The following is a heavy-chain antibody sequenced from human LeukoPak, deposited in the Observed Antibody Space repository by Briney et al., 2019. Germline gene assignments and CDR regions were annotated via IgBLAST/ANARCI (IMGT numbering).Heavy chain of an antibody. CDR2: ISGSGGST. Sequence: GRSLRLSCAASGFTFNNHGIHWVRQAPGKGLEWVSAISGSGGSTYYADSVKGRFTISRDNSKNTLYLQMNSLRAEDTAVYYCANGISLGYDILTGYYAEYWGQGTLVTVSS. D-gene: IGHD3-9*01. V-gene: IGHV3-23*01. CDR1: GFTFNNHG. CDR3: ANGISLGYDILTGYYAEY. J-gene: IGHJ4*02.